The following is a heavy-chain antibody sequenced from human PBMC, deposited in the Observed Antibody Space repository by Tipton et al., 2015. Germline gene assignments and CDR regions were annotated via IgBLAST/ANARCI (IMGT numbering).Heavy chain of an antibody. Sequence: TLSLTCSVSGDSISSYFWTWTRQPPGKGLDWIGYIYYTGTTNYNPALKSRVTMSVDTSKNHFSLRLNSVTAADTAVYYCARVQIDYVTSGYNHRRWAFDIWGQGTMVTVSS. D-gene: IGHD3-22*01. J-gene: IGHJ3*02. CDR1: GDSISSYF. CDR2: IYYTGTT. V-gene: IGHV4-59*01. CDR3: ARVQIDYVTSGYNHRRWAFDI.